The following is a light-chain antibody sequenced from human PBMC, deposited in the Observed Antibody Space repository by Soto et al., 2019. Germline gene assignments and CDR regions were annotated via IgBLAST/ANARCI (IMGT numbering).Light chain of an antibody. Sequence: DIQMTQSPSSLSASVGDRVTITCRASQSIGTYLHWYQQKSGKAPKLLIYHAFSLQSGVPSRFTGSGSGTDFTLTITSLQPEEFATYYCLQSASAPRTFGQGTNLEIK. CDR2: HAF. J-gene: IGKJ2*01. CDR3: LQSASAPRT. CDR1: QSIGTY. V-gene: IGKV1-39*01.